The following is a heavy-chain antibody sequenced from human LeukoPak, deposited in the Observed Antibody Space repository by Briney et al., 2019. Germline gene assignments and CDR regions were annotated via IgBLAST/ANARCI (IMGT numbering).Heavy chain of an antibody. V-gene: IGHV4-59*01. CDR2: IYYSGST. J-gene: IGHJ4*02. Sequence: SETLSLTCTVSGGSISSYYWSWVRQPPGKGLEWVGYIYYSGSTNYNPSLKSRVTISVDTSKHQFSLKLSSVTAADTAVYYCAREIAYYDILTGYRYYFDYWGQGTLVTVSP. CDR1: GGSISSYY. CDR3: AREIAYYDILTGYRYYFDY. D-gene: IGHD3-9*01.